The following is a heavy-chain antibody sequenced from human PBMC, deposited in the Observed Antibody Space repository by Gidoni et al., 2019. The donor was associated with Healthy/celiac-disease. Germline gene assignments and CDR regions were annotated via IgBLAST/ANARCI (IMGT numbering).Heavy chain of an antibody. J-gene: IGHJ4*02. CDR3: TRALGYSSGCPVF. Sequence: EVQLVESGGGLVKPGRSLSLSCTASGFTFGAYAMSWFRQAPGKGLEWVGFIRSKAYGGTTEYAASVKGRFTISRDDSKSIAYLQMNSLKTEDTAVYYCTRALGYSSGCPVFWGQGTLVTVSS. CDR1: GFTFGAYA. V-gene: IGHV3-49*05. D-gene: IGHD6-19*01. CDR2: IRSKAYGGTT.